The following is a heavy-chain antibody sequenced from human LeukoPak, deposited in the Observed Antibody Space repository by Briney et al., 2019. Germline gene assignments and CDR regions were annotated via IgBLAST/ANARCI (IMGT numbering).Heavy chain of an antibody. V-gene: IGHV3-23*01. Sequence: GGSLRLSCAASGFTFSSYAMSWVRQAPGKGLEWVSTVSGSGATTYYADPVRGRFTISRDTSKNTVYLQMDRLRAEDTAVFYCAKAGVSYGKQHYYFDYWGQGTLVTVSS. CDR1: GFTFSSYA. CDR2: VSGSGATT. J-gene: IGHJ4*02. CDR3: AKAGVSYGKQHYYFDY. D-gene: IGHD1-26*01.